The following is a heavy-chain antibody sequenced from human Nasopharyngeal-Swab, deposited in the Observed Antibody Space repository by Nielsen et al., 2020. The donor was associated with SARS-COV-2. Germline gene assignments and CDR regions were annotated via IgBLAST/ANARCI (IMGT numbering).Heavy chain of an antibody. Sequence: GESLKISCKGSGYRFLSHWVGLVRQMPGKGLEWIGIIHPGDSATRYSPSFQGHVTISADKSISTAYLQWSSLKASDTAMYYCVRPEGVATSFKYYFQYGMDVWGQGTMVTVPS. CDR3: VRPEGVATSFKYYFQYGMDV. J-gene: IGHJ6*02. D-gene: IGHD5-12*01. CDR1: GYRFLSHW. CDR2: IHPGDSAT. V-gene: IGHV5-51*01.